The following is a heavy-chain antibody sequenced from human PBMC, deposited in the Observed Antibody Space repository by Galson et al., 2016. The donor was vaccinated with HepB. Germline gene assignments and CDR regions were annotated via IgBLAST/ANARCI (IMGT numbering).Heavy chain of an antibody. D-gene: IGHD3-22*01. CDR3: ARGSFLMYDSSGYPDL. V-gene: IGHV1-18*04. Sequence: QSGAEVKEPGESLKISCKASGYTFTTFGITWVRQAPGQGPEWMGWISGYNGNTQYARKFQDRVTMTTDTSTTTAYLQVRSLRPDDTAVYYCARGSFLMYDSSGYPDLWGQGTLVTVS. CDR1: GYTFTTFG. J-gene: IGHJ5*02. CDR2: ISGYNGNT.